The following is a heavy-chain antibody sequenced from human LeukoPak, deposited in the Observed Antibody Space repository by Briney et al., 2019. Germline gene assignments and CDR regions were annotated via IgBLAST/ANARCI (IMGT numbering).Heavy chain of an antibody. D-gene: IGHD3-3*01. CDR3: ACLEAYYYYYMDV. CDR1: GGTFSSYA. Sequence: ASVKVSCMASGGTFSSYAISWVRQAPGQGLEWMGGIIPIFGTANYAQKFQGRVTITADESTSTAYMELSSLRSEDTAVYYCACLEAYYYYYMDVWGKGTTVTVSS. V-gene: IGHV1-69*13. J-gene: IGHJ6*03. CDR2: IIPIFGTA.